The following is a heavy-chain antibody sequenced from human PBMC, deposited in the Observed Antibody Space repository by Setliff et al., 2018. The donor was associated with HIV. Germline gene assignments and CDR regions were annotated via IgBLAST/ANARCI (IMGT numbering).Heavy chain of an antibody. CDR3: AKVKVPTTDLYFLDY. Sequence: PGGSLRLSCAASGFTFSHYGMHWVRQAPGKGLEWVTFIRNDASNTYYADSVKGRFTISRDDSKNTLFLQMDSLRPEDTALYYCAKVKVPTTDLYFLDYWGQGTPVTVSS. CDR1: GFTFSHYG. J-gene: IGHJ4*02. CDR2: IRNDASNT. D-gene: IGHD1-1*01. V-gene: IGHV3-30*02.